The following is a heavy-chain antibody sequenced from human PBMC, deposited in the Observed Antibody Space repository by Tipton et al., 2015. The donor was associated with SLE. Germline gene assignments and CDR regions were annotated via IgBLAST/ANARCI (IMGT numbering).Heavy chain of an antibody. CDR3: GRASQTQYYDFWTADYIVGGFDY. J-gene: IGHJ4*02. Sequence: PVQPLDSPSVIYSGGSTNYADSVKGRFTISRDNARNTLYLQMNSLRAEDTAVYYCGRASQTQYYDFWTADYIVGGFDYWGQGTRVTVSS. D-gene: IGHD3-3*01. CDR2: IYSGGST. V-gene: IGHV3-66*02.